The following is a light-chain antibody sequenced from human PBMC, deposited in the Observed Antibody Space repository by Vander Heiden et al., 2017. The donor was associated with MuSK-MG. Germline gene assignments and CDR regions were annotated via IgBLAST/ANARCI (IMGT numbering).Light chain of an antibody. CDR1: HVVRNF. Sequence: DTQMTQSPSLRSASLGDRVIITCRASHVVRNFVAWFQQRPGKAPKFLIYAASSLQSGVPSKFSGSGSGTDFTLTISSLQPEDFATYYCLQDDRSPRTFGQGTKVXIK. CDR3: LQDDRSPRT. J-gene: IGKJ1*01. V-gene: IGKV1-16*02. CDR2: AAS.